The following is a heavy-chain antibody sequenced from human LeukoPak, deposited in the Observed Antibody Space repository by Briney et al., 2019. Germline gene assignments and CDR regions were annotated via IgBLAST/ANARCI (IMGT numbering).Heavy chain of an antibody. J-gene: IGHJ6*04. V-gene: IGHV3-7*01. CDR1: GFTFSSYW. D-gene: IGHD3-10*02. CDR3: AELGITMIGGV. Sequence: GGSPRLSCAASGFTFSSYWMSWVRQAPGKGLEWVANIKQDGSEKYYVDSVKGRFTISRDNAKNSLYLQMNSLRAEDTAVYYCAELGITMIGGVWGKGTTVTISS. CDR2: IKQDGSEK.